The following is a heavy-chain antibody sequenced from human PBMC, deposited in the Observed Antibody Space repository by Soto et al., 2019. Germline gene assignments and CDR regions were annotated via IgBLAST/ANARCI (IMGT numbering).Heavy chain of an antibody. CDR3: ASSSLYGMAV. J-gene: IGHJ6*02. CDR2: IYYSGNT. CDR1: AGFTSRGYYY. Sequence: PPETQPVTYSGSAGFTSRGYYYWCWIRQPPEKGLEWIGNIYYSGNTYYNPSLKNRLIISLDTSKNQSSLKVGSVTAASAAVYYCASSSLYGMAVWSHGPTGT. V-gene: IGHV4-30-4*01.